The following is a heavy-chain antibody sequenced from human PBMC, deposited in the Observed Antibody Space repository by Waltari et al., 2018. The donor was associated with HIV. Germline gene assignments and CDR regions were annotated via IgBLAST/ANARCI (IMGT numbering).Heavy chain of an antibody. CDR3: ARDLLSTSYYYGMDV. CDR1: GFTVSSNY. Sequence: EVQLVESGGGLVQPGGSLRLSCAASGFTVSSNYMSWVRQAPGKGLGWVLVIYSGGSTYYADSGKGRFTISRDNSKNTLYLQMNSLRAEDTAVYYCARDLLSTSYYYGMDVWGQGTTVTVSS. D-gene: IGHD1-26*01. CDR2: IYSGGST. V-gene: IGHV3-66*01. J-gene: IGHJ6*02.